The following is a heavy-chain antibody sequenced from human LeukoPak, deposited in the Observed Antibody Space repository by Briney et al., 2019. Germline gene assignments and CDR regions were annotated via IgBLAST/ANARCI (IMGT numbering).Heavy chain of an antibody. CDR2: ITSSSYI. Sequence: GSLSLSCAASGFPFSSYSMNWVRQAPGKGLEWVSSITSSSYIYYADSVKGRFTISRDNAKNSLYLQMNSLRAEDTAVYYCARDPPRGCSSTSCSGYWGQGTLVTVSS. J-gene: IGHJ4*02. D-gene: IGHD2-2*01. CDR1: GFPFSSYS. CDR3: ARDPPRGCSSTSCSGY. V-gene: IGHV3-21*01.